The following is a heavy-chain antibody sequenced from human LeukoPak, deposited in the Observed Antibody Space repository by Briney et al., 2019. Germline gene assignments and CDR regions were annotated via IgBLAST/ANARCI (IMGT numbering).Heavy chain of an antibody. V-gene: IGHV4-34*01. CDR2: INHSGST. D-gene: IGHD1-26*01. J-gene: IGHJ5*02. CDR3: ARVQWELPTRRPSYNWFDP. Sequence: SETLSLTCAVYGGSFSGYYWSWIRQPPGKGLEWIGEINHSGSTNYNPSLKSRVTISVDTSKNQFSLKLSSVTAADTAVYYCARVQWELPTRRPSYNWFDPWGQGTLVTVSS. CDR1: GGSFSGYY.